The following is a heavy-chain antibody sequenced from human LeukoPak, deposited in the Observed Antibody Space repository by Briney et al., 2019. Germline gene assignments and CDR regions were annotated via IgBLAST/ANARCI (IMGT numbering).Heavy chain of an antibody. CDR3: ARHGDYYESSGPYYLDY. Sequence: SETLSLTCAVYGGSFSGFYWSWIRQPPGKGLEWIGEINHSGSTNYNPSLKSRVAISVDTSKNQVSLKLSSATAADTAVYWCARHGDYYESSGPYYLDYWGQGTLVTVSS. J-gene: IGHJ4*02. D-gene: IGHD3-22*01. V-gene: IGHV4-34*01. CDR1: GGSFSGFY. CDR2: INHSGST.